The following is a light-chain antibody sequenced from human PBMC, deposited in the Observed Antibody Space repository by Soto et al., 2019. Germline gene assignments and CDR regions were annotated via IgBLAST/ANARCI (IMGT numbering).Light chain of an antibody. CDR2: DIF. J-gene: IGKJ4*01. V-gene: IGKV3D-15*01. CDR3: QQYNSWPLT. Sequence: EIVLTQSPGTLSLSPGERATLSCRASQSVSSSYLAWYQQKPGQAPRLVIYDIFTRATGVPTRISGSGSGTEFTLTISSLQSEDFVVYYCQQYNSWPLTFGGGTKVDIK. CDR1: QSVSSSY.